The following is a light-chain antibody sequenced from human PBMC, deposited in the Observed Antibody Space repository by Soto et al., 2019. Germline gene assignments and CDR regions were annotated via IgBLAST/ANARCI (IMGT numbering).Light chain of an antibody. J-gene: IGKJ4*01. CDR3: QQYHNLLT. Sequence: DIRMTQSPSSLSASVVDTVTITCRASQGISDYLSWFQHKPGEAPKLLIYTASSLQGGVPLRFSGAGSRTDFTLTISSLQPDDFATYYCQQYHNLLTFGGGTKVDIK. CDR1: QGISDY. V-gene: IGKV1-16*01. CDR2: TAS.